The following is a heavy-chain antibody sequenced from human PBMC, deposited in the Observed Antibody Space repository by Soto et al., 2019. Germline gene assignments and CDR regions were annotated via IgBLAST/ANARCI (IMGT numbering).Heavy chain of an antibody. CDR2: IYHSGST. CDR3: AREVEGDVCSGGSCSPGGNWFDP. Sequence: QLQLQESGSGLVKPSQTLSLTCAVSGGSISSGGYSWSWIRQPPGKGLEWIGYIYHSGSTYYNPSLKSRVTISVDRSKNQFSLKLSSVTAADTAVYYCAREVEGDVCSGGSCSPGGNWFDPWGQGTLVTVSS. D-gene: IGHD2-15*01. J-gene: IGHJ5*02. V-gene: IGHV4-30-2*01. CDR1: GGSISSGGYS.